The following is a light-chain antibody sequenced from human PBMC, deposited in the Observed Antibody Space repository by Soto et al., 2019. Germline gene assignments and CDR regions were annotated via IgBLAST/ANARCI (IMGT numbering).Light chain of an antibody. J-gene: IGKJ3*01. Sequence: EIVLTQSPGTLSLSPGERATLSCRAGQSVSSSYLAWYQQKPGQAPRLLIYGASSRATGIPDRFTGSGSGTDFTLPISRLEPEGSAVYYCQQYGGSPPTFGPGTKGEIK. V-gene: IGKV3-20*01. CDR1: QSVSSSY. CDR2: GAS. CDR3: QQYGGSPPT.